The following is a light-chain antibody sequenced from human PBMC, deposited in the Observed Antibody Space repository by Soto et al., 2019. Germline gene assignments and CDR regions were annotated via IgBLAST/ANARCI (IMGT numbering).Light chain of an antibody. CDR1: QGIRKD. Sequence: QMIQSPSSLSASVGDSVTITCRASQGIRKDLGWYQQKPGKAPQRLIYGASFLHTGVPSRFSGSGSGTEFTLTISSLQPEDFATYFCLQHNHFPWTFGQGTKV. V-gene: IGKV1-17*01. CDR3: LQHNHFPWT. CDR2: GAS. J-gene: IGKJ1*01.